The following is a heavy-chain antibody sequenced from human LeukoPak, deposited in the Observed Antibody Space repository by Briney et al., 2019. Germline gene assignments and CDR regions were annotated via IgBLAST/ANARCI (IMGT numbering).Heavy chain of an antibody. CDR2: ISGSGNTI. CDR3: AKHQMDRLDV. V-gene: IGHV3-48*04. D-gene: IGHD5-24*01. CDR1: GFTFSSYS. Sequence: PGGSLRLSCAASGFTFSSYSMNWVRQAPGKGLEWVSYISGSGNTIYYADSVKGRFTISRDNAKNSLYLQMNSLRAEDTAVYYCAKHQMDRLDVWGKGTTVTISS. J-gene: IGHJ6*04.